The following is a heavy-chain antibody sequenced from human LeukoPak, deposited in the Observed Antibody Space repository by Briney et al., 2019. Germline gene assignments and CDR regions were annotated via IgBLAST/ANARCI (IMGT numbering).Heavy chain of an antibody. J-gene: IGHJ5*02. CDR3: ATAAQSYYDSSGYL. CDR2: ISAYNGNT. V-gene: IGHV1-18*01. Sequence: EASVKVSCKASGYTFTSYGISWVRQAPGQGLEWMRWISAYNGNTNYAQKLQGRVTMTTDTSTSTAYMELRSLRSDDTAVYYCATAAQSYYDSSGYLWGQGTLVTVSS. D-gene: IGHD3-22*01. CDR1: GYTFTSYG.